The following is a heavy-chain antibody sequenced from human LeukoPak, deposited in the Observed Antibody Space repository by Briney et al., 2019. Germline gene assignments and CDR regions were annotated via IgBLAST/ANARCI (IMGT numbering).Heavy chain of an antibody. CDR3: ARDQQYHRPAGWFDP. CDR2: ISYSGRT. CDR1: DGSISSNSYY. V-gene: IGHV4-39*01. J-gene: IGHJ5*02. D-gene: IGHD1-14*01. Sequence: SETLSLTCTVSDGSISSNSYYWGWIRPPPGKGLEWIVSISYSGRTYYNPSLESRVTISVDASKNQFSLVLNSVTAADTAVYYCARDQQYHRPAGWFDPWGQGTLVTVSS.